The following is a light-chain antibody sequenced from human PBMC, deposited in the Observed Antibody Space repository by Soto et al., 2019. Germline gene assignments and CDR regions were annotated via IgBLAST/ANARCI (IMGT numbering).Light chain of an antibody. J-gene: IGKJ1*01. CDR3: PEYDTFSWT. CDR1: QSISSW. CDR2: VAA. V-gene: IGKV1-5*01. Sequence: DIQRPEYRCTLSASVGDRVTITCRASQSISSWLAWYQQKPGKAPKLLIYVAATLEGGVPSRFSGSGSGTDFTLTISSLQPDDFATYYCPEYDTFSWTSGLRTKADIK.